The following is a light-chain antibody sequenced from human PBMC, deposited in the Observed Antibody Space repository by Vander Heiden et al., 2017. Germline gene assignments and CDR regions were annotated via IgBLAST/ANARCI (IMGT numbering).Light chain of an antibody. CDR3: QAWDSSTGV. CDR1: KLGDKY. Sequence: SYALTQPPSVSASPGQTASITCSGDKLGDKYACWYQQKPGQPPVLVIYQDSKRPSGIPERFSGPNSGNTATLTISGTQAMDEADYYCQAWDSSTGVFGTGTKVTAL. J-gene: IGLJ1*01. V-gene: IGLV3-1*01. CDR2: QDS.